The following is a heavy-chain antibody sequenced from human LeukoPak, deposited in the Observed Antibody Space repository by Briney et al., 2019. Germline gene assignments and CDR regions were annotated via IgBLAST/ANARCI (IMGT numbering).Heavy chain of an antibody. Sequence: GGSLRLSCVVSGFTFSTYSMNWVRQAPGKGLEWVSSISNSNNYIHYADSIKGRFTISRDNSKNSLYLEMNSLRADDTAVYYCARVGEDVEMTPIPLDFWGQGTLVTVSS. CDR2: ISNSNNYI. CDR1: GFTFSTYS. V-gene: IGHV3-21*01. J-gene: IGHJ4*02. D-gene: IGHD5-24*01. CDR3: ARVGEDVEMTPIPLDF.